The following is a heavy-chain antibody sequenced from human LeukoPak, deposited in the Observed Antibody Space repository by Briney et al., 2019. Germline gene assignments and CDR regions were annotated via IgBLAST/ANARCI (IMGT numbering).Heavy chain of an antibody. CDR2: MNPNSGNT. Sequence: ASVKVSCTASGYTFTSYDINWVRQATGQGLEWRGWMNPNSGNTGYAQKFQGRVTMTRNTSISTAYMELSSLRSEDTAVYYCATQGVVVPAAMGDAFDIWGQGTMVTVSS. V-gene: IGHV1-8*01. CDR1: GYTFTSYD. D-gene: IGHD2-2*01. CDR3: ATQGVVVPAAMGDAFDI. J-gene: IGHJ3*02.